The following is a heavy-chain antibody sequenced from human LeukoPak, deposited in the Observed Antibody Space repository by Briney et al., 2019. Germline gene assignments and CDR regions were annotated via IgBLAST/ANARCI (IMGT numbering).Heavy chain of an antibody. CDR3: ARFGFGETYFDY. D-gene: IGHD3-10*01. V-gene: IGHV4-39*01. CDR2: IYYSGST. J-gene: IGHJ4*02. CDR1: GDSISSSSYY. Sequence: PSETLSLTCTVSGDSISSSSYYWGWIRQPPGKGLEWIGSIYYSGSTYYNPSLKSRVTISVDTSKNQFSLKLSSVTAADTAVYYCARFGFGETYFDYWGQGTLVTVSS.